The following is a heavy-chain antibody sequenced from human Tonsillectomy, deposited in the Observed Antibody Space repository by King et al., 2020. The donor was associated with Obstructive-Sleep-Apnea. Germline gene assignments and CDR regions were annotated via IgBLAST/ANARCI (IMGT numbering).Heavy chain of an antibody. D-gene: IGHD2-2*01. Sequence: VQLQESGPGLMKPSQTLSLTCTVSGDSISSGSYYWSWIRQHPGKGLEWIGYIYYSGSTYYNPSLKSRITISVDTAKNQFSLELSSVTAADTAVYYCAGDKGHCSNIGCSKLGGWFDPWGQGTLVTVSS. CDR2: IYYSGST. CDR3: AGDKGHCSNIGCSKLGGWFDP. J-gene: IGHJ5*02. V-gene: IGHV4-31*03. CDR1: GDSISSGSYY.